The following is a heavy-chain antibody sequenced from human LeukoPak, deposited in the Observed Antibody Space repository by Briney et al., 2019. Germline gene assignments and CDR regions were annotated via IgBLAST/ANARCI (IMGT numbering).Heavy chain of an antibody. V-gene: IGHV4-30-4*01. CDR3: ARGSELYYYDSSGYNNWFDP. Sequence: SETLSLTCTVSGGSISSGGYSWSWIRQPPGKGLEWIGYIYYSGSTYYNPSLKSRVTLSVDTSKNQFSLKLSSVTAADTAVYYCARGSELYYYDSSGYNNWFDPWGQGTLVTVSS. J-gene: IGHJ5*02. CDR2: IYYSGST. D-gene: IGHD3-22*01. CDR1: GGSISSGGYS.